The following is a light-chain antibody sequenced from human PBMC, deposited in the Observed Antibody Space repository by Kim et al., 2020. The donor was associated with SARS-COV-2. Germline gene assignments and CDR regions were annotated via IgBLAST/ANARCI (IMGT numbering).Light chain of an antibody. J-gene: IGLJ3*02. CDR2: DVS. CDR1: SSDVGGYNY. Sequence: SPGKSVTSSCTGTSSDVGGYNYGSWYQQHPGKAPKLMIYDVSKRPSGVPDRFSGSKSGNTASLTISGLQAEDEADYYCCSYAGSWVFGGGTQLTVL. V-gene: IGLV2-11*01. CDR3: CSYAGSWV.